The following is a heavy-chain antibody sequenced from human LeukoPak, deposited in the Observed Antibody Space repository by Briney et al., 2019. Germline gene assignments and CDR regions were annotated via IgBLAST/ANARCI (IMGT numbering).Heavy chain of an antibody. CDR2: IYPGDSDT. J-gene: IGHJ4*02. CDR1: GYSFTTYW. Sequence: GESLKISCKGSGYSFTTYWIAWVRQMPGKGLEWMAIIYPGDSDTRYSPSFQGQVTISADKSISTAYLQWSSLKASDTAMYYCARREEPTTDLDFWGQGTLVTVSS. CDR3: ARREEPTTDLDF. V-gene: IGHV5-51*01. D-gene: IGHD1-26*01.